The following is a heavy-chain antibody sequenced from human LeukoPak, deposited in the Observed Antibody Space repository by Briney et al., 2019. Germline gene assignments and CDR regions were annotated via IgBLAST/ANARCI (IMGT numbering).Heavy chain of an antibody. D-gene: IGHD3-22*01. J-gene: IGHJ5*02. CDR1: GGSISSYY. CDR2: IYTSGST. CDR3: ARERSVVVITTWSGWFDP. V-gene: IGHV4-4*07. Sequence: SETLSLTCTVSGGSISSYYWSWIRQPAGKGLEWIGRIYTSGSTNYNPSLKSRVTMSVDTSKNQFSLKLSSVTAADTAVYYCARERSVVVITTWSGWFDPWGQGTLVTVSS.